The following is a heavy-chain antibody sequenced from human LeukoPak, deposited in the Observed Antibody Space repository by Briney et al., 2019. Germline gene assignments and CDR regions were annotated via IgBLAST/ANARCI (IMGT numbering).Heavy chain of an antibody. V-gene: IGHV1-18*01. J-gene: IGHJ4*02. CDR1: GYTFTSYG. CDR3: AREDSSSWYGTVAFDY. CDR2: ISAYNGNT. D-gene: IGHD6-13*01. Sequence: ASVKVSCKASGYTFTSYGISWVRQAPGQGLEWMGWISAYNGNTNYAQKLQGRVTTTTDTSTSTAYMELRSLRSDDTAVYYCAREDSSSWYGTVAFDYWGQGTLVTVSS.